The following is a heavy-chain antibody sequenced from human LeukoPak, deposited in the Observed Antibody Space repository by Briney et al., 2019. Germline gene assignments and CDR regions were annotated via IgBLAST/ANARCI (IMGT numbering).Heavy chain of an antibody. V-gene: IGHV3-23*01. J-gene: IGHJ4*02. CDR2: IYDDNT. Sequence: GGSLRLSCAASGFTFSSYSMNWVRQAPGKGLEWVSTIYDDNTYYADSVKGRFAISTDNSKNTLYLQLNSLRVEDTAVYFCAARKVRGVWFYLDYWGQGTLVTVSS. D-gene: IGHD3-10*01. CDR3: AARKVRGVWFYLDY. CDR1: GFTFSSYS.